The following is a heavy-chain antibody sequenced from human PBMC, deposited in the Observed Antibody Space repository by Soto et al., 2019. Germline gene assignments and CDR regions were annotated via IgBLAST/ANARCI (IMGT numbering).Heavy chain of an antibody. Sequence: EVQLLESGGGLVQPGGSLRLSCVGSGIEFSNYAMSWVRQAPGKGLEWVSIVSASGRSRYHADSVKGRFTISRDNSKNTLYLHMTNLGAEDTAVYYCAKGGNWLDVYYDVWGQGTPVTVSS. CDR2: VSASGRSR. V-gene: IGHV3-23*01. CDR3: AKGGNWLDVYYDV. CDR1: GIEFSNYA. J-gene: IGHJ4*02. D-gene: IGHD3-16*01.